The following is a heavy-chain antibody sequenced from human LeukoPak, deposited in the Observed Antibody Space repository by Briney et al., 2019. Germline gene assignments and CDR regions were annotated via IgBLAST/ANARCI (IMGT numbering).Heavy chain of an antibody. V-gene: IGHV3-64D*06. CDR2: ISRNGGST. J-gene: IGHJ3*02. CDR1: GFTFNSYP. Sequence: GGSLRLSCSASGFTFNSYPVHWVRQAPGKGLEYVSGISRNGGSTYYADSVKGRFTISRDNSKNTLYLQMSSLRAEDTAVYYCVKESGFMVAPNSAFDIWGQGTMVTVSS. CDR3: VKESGFMVAPNSAFDI. D-gene: IGHD4/OR15-4a*01.